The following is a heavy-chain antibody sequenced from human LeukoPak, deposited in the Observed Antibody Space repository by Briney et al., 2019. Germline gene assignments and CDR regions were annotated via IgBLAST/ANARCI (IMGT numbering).Heavy chain of an antibody. V-gene: IGHV1-2*02. Sequence: ASVKVSCKASGYTFTGYYMHCVRQAPGQGLEWMGWINPNSGGTNYAQKFQGRATMTRDTSISTAYMELSRLRSDDTAVYYCARAESPRLYSSSWYGFDYWGQGTLVTVSS. CDR2: INPNSGGT. CDR3: ARAESPRLYSSSWYGFDY. CDR1: GYTFTGYY. D-gene: IGHD6-13*01. J-gene: IGHJ4*02.